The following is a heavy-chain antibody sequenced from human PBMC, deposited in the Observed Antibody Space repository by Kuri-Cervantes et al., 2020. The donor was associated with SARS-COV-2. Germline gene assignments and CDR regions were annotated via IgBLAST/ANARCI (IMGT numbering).Heavy chain of an antibody. D-gene: IGHD3-22*01. CDR3: ARSTPLRRLVVISQGGAFDI. CDR1: VYTYTGYY. Sequence: ASVNDSCKATVYTYTGYYMHWVRQAPGQGLEWMGWINPNSGGTNYAQKFQGWVTMTRDTSISTVYMELSRLRSDDTAVYYCARSTPLRRLVVISQGGAFDIWGQGTMVPSPQ. V-gene: IGHV1-2*04. J-gene: IGHJ3*02. CDR2: INPNSGGT.